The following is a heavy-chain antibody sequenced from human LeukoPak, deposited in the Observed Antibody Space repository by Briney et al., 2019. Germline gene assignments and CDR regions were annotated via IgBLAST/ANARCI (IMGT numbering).Heavy chain of an antibody. Sequence: GGSLRLSCAASGFTFSSYSMNWVRQAPGKGLEWVSVIYSGGSTYYADSVKGRFTISRDNSKNTLYLQMNSLRAEDTAVYYCARDDYGGNPRYWGQGTLVTVSS. CDR1: GFTFSSYS. J-gene: IGHJ4*02. V-gene: IGHV3-66*01. CDR3: ARDDYGGNPRY. D-gene: IGHD4-23*01. CDR2: IYSGGST.